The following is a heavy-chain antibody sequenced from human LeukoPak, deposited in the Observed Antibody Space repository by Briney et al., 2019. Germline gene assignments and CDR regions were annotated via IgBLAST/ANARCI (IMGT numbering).Heavy chain of an antibody. V-gene: IGHV3-74*01. Sequence: PGGSLRLSCAASGFTFSNYWMHWVRQTPGKGLVWVSRINNDGSTTSYADSVKGRFTISRDNSKNTLYLQMNSLRAEDTAVYYCAKAHYDSSGYYYRACGFDYWGQGTLVTVSS. CDR3: AKAHYDSSGYYYRACGFDY. J-gene: IGHJ4*02. D-gene: IGHD3-22*01. CDR2: INNDGSTT. CDR1: GFTFSNYW.